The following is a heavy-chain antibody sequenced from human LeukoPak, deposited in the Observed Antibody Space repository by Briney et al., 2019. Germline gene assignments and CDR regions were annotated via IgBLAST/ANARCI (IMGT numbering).Heavy chain of an antibody. V-gene: IGHV3-23*01. J-gene: IGHJ4*02. D-gene: IGHD6-13*01. CDR1: GFTFTTYG. Sequence: AGGSLRLSCAASGFTFTTYGMHWVRQAPGKGLEWVSTISGIGAGTYYADSVRGRFTISRDNSKNTLYLQMNSLRAEDTAVYYCAKKGISAADTFDFWGQGTLVTVSS. CDR2: ISGIGAGT. CDR3: AKKGISAADTFDF.